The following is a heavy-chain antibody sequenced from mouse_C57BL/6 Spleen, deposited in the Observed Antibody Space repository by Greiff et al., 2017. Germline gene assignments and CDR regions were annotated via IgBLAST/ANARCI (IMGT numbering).Heavy chain of an antibody. V-gene: IGHV2-2*01. CDR2: IWSGGST. J-gene: IGHJ4*01. CDR1: GFSLTSYG. CDR3: ARKLRFYAMDY. D-gene: IGHD1-1*01. Sequence: VQLQQSGPGLVQPSQCLSITCTVSGFSLTSYGVHWVRQSPGKGLEWLGVIWSGGSTDYNAAFISRLSISKDNSKSQVIFKMNSLQADDTAKYYCARKLRFYAMDYWGQGTSVTVSS.